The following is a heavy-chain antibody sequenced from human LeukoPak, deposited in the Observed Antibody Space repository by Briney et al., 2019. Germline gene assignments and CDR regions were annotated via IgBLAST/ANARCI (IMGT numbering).Heavy chain of an antibody. CDR2: ISASNGDT. Sequence: ASVKVSCKAYGYIFSNYGFNWVRQAPGQGLEWMGWISASNGDTKYAQNRQGRIIMTTDTSTNTAYMEVRSLRSDDTAVYYCARDHKTTLTTGAFDIWGQGTMVTVSP. J-gene: IGHJ3*02. D-gene: IGHD1-1*01. CDR3: ARDHKTTLTTGAFDI. V-gene: IGHV1-18*01. CDR1: GYIFSNYG.